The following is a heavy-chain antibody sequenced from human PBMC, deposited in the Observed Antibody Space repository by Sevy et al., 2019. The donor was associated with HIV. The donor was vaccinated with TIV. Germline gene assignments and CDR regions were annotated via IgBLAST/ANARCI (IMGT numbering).Heavy chain of an antibody. CDR1: GYTLTELS. V-gene: IGHV1-24*01. CDR2: FDPEDGET. D-gene: IGHD3-9*01. CDR3: ATYNYDNLTGRGVYYYYGMDV. Sequence: ASVKVSCKVSGYTLTELSMHWVRQAPGKGLEWMGGFDPEDGETIYAQKFQGRVTMTEDTSTDTAYMELSSLRSEDTAVYYCATYNYDNLTGRGVYYYYGMDVWGQGTTVTVSS. J-gene: IGHJ6*02.